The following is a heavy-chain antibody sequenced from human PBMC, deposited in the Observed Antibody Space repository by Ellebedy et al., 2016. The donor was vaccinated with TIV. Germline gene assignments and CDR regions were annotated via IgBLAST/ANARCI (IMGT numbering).Heavy chain of an antibody. J-gene: IGHJ5*02. CDR2: GYHSGST. D-gene: IGHD3-16*02. Sequence: SETLSLTCTVSGYFISDGYYWGWIRQPPGKGLEWIGSGYHSGSTFYNPSLKSRVSISVDTTKNQFSLRLASVTAADTAVYYCARMITFGGVIVAGWFDPWGQGTLVTVSS. V-gene: IGHV4-38-2*02. CDR1: GYFISDGYY. CDR3: ARMITFGGVIVAGWFDP.